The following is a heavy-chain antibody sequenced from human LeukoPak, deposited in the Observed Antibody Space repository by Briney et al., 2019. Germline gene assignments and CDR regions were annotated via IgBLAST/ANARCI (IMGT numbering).Heavy chain of an antibody. D-gene: IGHD1-26*01. CDR1: GGSISSYY. CDR3: ATSTRGELHVY. CDR2: IYYSGST. Sequence: SETLSLTCTVSGGSISSYYWSWIRQPPGKGLEWIGYIYYSGSTNYNPSLKSRVTISVDTSKNQFSLKLSSVTAADTAVYYCATSTRGELHVYWGQGTLVTVSS. V-gene: IGHV4-59*01. J-gene: IGHJ4*02.